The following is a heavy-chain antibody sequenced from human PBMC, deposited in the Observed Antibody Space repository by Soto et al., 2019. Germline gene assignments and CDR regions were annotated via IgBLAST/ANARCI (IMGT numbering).Heavy chain of an antibody. CDR2: MNPSNGNA. Sequence: ASVKVSCKASGDTFTKYDINWVRQATGQGLEWMGWMNPSNGNAGYAQNFRGRVTMTSNTSITTAYMELSGLRYEDTAVYYCARRKERSGPNYFDFRGQGTLVTVSS. V-gene: IGHV1-8*01. D-gene: IGHD6-25*01. CDR1: GDTFTKYD. CDR3: ARRKERSGPNYFDF. J-gene: IGHJ4*02.